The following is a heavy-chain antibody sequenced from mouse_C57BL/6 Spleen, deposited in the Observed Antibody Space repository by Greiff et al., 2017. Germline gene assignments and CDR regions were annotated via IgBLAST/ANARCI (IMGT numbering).Heavy chain of an antibody. CDR3: ARYPSYGRSLYDAMDY. J-gene: IGHJ4*01. D-gene: IGHD1-1*01. CDR2: IRHKANGYTT. CDR1: GFTFTDYY. Sequence: EVKLMESGGGLVQPGGSLSLSCAASGFTFTDYYMSWVRQPPGKALEWWGFIRHKANGYTTEYSASVKGRFTISRDNSQSILYLQMNALRAEDSATYYCARYPSYGRSLYDAMDYWGQGTSVTVSA. V-gene: IGHV7-3*01.